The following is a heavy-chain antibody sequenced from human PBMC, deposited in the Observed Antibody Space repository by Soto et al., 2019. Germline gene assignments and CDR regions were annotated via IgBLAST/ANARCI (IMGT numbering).Heavy chain of an antibody. V-gene: IGHV3-30-3*01. CDR2: ISYDGSNK. D-gene: IGHD1-26*01. J-gene: IGHJ6*02. CDR1: GFTFSSYA. Sequence: QVQLVESGGGVVQPGRSLRLSCAASGFTFSSYAMHWVRQAPGKGLEWVAVISYDGSNKYYADSVKGRFTISRDNSKNTLYLQMNSLRAEDTAVYYCARERGSYYYYYYYGVDVWGQGTTVTVSS. CDR3: ARERGSYYYYYYYGVDV.